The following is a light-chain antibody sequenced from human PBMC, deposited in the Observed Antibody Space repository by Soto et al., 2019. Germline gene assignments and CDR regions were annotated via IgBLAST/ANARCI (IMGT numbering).Light chain of an antibody. CDR3: HQSDSTPQT. V-gene: IGKV1-39*01. CDR2: DAS. Sequence: DIQMTPSPSSLSAPVGDRVTITCRASQSISSYLNWYQQKPGKAPKLQIYDASSLQSGVPSRFSGSGSGTDFTLTIGSLQPEDFATYYCHQSDSTPQTFGQGTKVEIK. CDR1: QSISSY. J-gene: IGKJ1*01.